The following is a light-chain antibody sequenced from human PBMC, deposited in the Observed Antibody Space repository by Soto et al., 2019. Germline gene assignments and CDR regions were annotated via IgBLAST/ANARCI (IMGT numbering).Light chain of an antibody. Sequence: EIVLTQSPSTLSLSPGERATLSCRASQSVSSYLAWYQQKPGQAPRLLTYDASNRATGIPARFSGSGSGTDFTLTINSLEPEDSAVYYCQQRSNWPSITFGQGTRLEIK. CDR3: QQRSNWPSIT. CDR1: QSVSSY. CDR2: DAS. J-gene: IGKJ5*01. V-gene: IGKV3-11*01.